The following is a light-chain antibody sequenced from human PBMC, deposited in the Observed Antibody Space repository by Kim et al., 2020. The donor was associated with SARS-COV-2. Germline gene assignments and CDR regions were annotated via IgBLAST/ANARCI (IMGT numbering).Light chain of an antibody. CDR3: NARDSSGNHVL. J-gene: IGLJ2*01. V-gene: IGLV3-19*01. Sequence: LGQTGRITCQGDSLRIYYASWYQQKPGQAPVLVIYGKNNRPSGIPDRFSGSSSGNTASLTITGAQAEDEADYYCNARDSSGNHVLFGGGTQLTVL. CDR2: GKN. CDR1: SLRIYY.